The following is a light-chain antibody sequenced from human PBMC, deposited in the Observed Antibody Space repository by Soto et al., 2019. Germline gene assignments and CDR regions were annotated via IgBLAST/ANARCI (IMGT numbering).Light chain of an antibody. CDR2: KGT. V-gene: IGLV2-23*01. J-gene: IGLJ1*01. CDR1: SDDVGAYNS. CDR3: CSSAPESTYL. Sequence: QSVLAQPASVSGSPGQSITISCTGTSDDVGAYNSVSWYQQLPHKAPQVILYKGTQRPSGVSSRFSGSTSGNAASLTISGLQADDEADYFCCSSAPESTYLFGTGTKVTVL.